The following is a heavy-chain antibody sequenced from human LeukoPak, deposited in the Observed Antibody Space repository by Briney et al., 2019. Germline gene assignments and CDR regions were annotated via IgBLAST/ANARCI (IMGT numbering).Heavy chain of an antibody. CDR2: IWYDGTKK. J-gene: IGHJ4*02. CDR1: GFTFSSYG. D-gene: IGHD5-12*01. Sequence: ERSLRLSCAASGFTFSSYGMHWVRQAPGKGLEWVAVIWYDGTKKYYADSVKGRFTISKDDSKNTLYLQMNRLRVEDTAVYYCLRDGGSGCDYWGQGTLVTVSS. V-gene: IGHV3-33*01. CDR3: LRDGGSGCDY.